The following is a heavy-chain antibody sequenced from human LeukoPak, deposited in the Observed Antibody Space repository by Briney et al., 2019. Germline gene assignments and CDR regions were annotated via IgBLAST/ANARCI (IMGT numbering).Heavy chain of an antibody. Sequence: SETLSLTCSVSVGSMNRYEWSWIRQPPGKGLEWIGEIYYSGNTNYNPSLKSRVIISVDKSKNKFSLNMSSVTAADTAVYYCAAATQWFGELRSYYFDYWGQGTLVTVSS. CDR3: AAATQWFGELRSYYFDY. CDR2: IYYSGNT. CDR1: VGSMNRYE. V-gene: IGHV4-59*01. D-gene: IGHD3-10*01. J-gene: IGHJ4*02.